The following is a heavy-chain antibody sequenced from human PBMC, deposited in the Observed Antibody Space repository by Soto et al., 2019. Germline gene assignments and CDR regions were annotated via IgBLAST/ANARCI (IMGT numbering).Heavy chain of an antibody. CDR3: AREIGDYGGNPPYYDYGMDV. CDR2: INPSGGST. V-gene: IGHV1-46*01. Sequence: QVQLVQSGAEVKKPGASVKVSCKASGYTFTSYYMHWVRQAPGQGLEWMGIINPSGGSTSYAQKFQCRVPMTRDTSTSTVYMELSSLRSEDTAVYYCAREIGDYGGNPPYYDYGMDVWGQGTTVTVSS. CDR1: GYTFTSYY. J-gene: IGHJ6*02. D-gene: IGHD4-17*01.